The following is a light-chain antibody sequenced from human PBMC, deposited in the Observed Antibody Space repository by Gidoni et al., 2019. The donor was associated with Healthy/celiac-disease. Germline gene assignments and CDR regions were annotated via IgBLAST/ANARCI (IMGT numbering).Light chain of an antibody. V-gene: IGKV3-20*01. Sequence: EIVLTQSPGTLSLSPGERATLSCRASQRVSSSYLAWYQQKPGQAPRLLVYGASSRATGIPDRFSGSGSGTDFTITISRLEAEDFAVYYCQQYGSSPFTFGPGTKVDIK. J-gene: IGKJ3*01. CDR1: QRVSSSY. CDR3: QQYGSSPFT. CDR2: GAS.